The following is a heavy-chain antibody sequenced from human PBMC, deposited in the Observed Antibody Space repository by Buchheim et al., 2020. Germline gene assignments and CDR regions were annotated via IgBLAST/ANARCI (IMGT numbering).Heavy chain of an antibody. J-gene: IGHJ4*02. CDR2: ISYDGSNK. V-gene: IGHV3-30*18. Sequence: QVQLVESGGGVVQPGRSLRLSCAASGFTFSSYGMHWVRQAPGKGLEWVAVISYDGSNKYYADSVKGRFTISRDNSKNTLYLQMNSLRAEDTAVYYCAKGNQLAEYYFDYWGQGTL. CDR3: AKGNQLAEYYFDY. CDR1: GFTFSSYG. D-gene: IGHD2-2*01.